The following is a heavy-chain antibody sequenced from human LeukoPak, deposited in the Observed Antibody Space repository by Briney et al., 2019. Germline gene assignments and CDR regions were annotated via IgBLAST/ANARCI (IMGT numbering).Heavy chain of an antibody. CDR1: GFIFSNAW. CDR3: ARGLHFRVYDSSDYYPY. J-gene: IGHJ4*02. V-gene: IGHV3-15*01. CDR2: IKTKTDGGTA. D-gene: IGHD3-22*01. Sequence: GGSLRLSCAASGFIFSNAWMSWVRQAPGKGLEWVGRIKTKTDGGTADYAAPVKGRFTISRDDSKDTLYLQANSLRAEDTAVYYCARGLHFRVYDSSDYYPYWGQGTLVTVSS.